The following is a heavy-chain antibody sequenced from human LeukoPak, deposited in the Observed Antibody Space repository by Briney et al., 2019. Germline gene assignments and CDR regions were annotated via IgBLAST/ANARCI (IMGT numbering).Heavy chain of an antibody. CDR2: INHGEST. CDR3: PSIHYYDSSGYYLGVPYYFDY. J-gene: IGHJ4*02. CDR1: GGSFSGYY. V-gene: IGHV4-34*01. D-gene: IGHD3-22*01. Sequence: SETLSLTCAGYGGSFSGYYWSWIGQPPGKGREGIVEINHGESTNYNPSLKSRVTISVDTSMNQYSLKLSSVTAADTAVYYCPSIHYYDSSGYYLGVPYYFDYWGQGTLVTVSS.